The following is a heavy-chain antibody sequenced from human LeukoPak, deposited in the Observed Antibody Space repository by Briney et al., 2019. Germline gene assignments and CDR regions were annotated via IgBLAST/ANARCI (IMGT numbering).Heavy chain of an antibody. Sequence: PGGSLRLSCAASGFTFSNYAMNWVRQAPGKGLQWVSGISGSGGSTYYADSVKGRFTISRDNSKNTLYLRMNSLRAEDTAVYYCAKESKSNYYQYYGMDVWGQGTTVTVSS. CDR3: AKESKSNYYQYYGMDV. CDR2: ISGSGGST. V-gene: IGHV3-23*01. CDR1: GFTFSNYA. J-gene: IGHJ6*02.